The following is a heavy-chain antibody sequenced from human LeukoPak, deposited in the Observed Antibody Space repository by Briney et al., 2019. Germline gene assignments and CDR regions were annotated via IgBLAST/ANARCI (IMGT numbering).Heavy chain of an antibody. Sequence: SQTLSLTCTVSGGSISSGDYYWSWIRQPPGKGLEWIGYIYYSGSTYYNPSLKSRVTISVDTSKNQFSLKLSSVTAADTAVYYCARGSHPVIEAGIDYWGQGTLVTVSS. CDR1: GGSISSGDYY. CDR3: ARGSHPVIEAGIDY. V-gene: IGHV4-30-4*08. D-gene: IGHD1-14*01. J-gene: IGHJ4*02. CDR2: IYYSGST.